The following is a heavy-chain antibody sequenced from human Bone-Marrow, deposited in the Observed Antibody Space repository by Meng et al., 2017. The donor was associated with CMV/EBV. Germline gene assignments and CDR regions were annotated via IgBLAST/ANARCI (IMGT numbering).Heavy chain of an antibody. CDR1: GGSISSSSYY. CDR2: IYYSGST. V-gene: IGHV4-39*01. J-gene: IGHJ5*02. D-gene: IGHD6-19*01. CDR3: ARHGRSSWYTFDANWFDP. Sequence: SETLSLTCTVSGGSISSSSYYWGWIRQPPRKGLEWIGSIYYSGSTYYNPSLKSRVTISVDTSKNQFSLKLSSVTAADTAVYYCARHGRSSWYTFDANWFDPWGQGTLVTVSS.